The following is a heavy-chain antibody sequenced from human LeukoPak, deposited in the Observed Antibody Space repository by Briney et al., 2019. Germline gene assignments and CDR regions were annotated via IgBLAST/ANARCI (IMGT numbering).Heavy chain of an antibody. J-gene: IGHJ6*02. CDR2: IYYSGST. V-gene: IGHV4-59*01. CDR1: GGSISSYY. CDR3: AREALGYCSSTSCSDNYYYYGMDV. Sequence: SETLSLTCTVSGGSISSYYWSWIRQPPGEGLEWIGYIYYSGSTNYNPSLKSRVTISVDTSKNQFSLKLSSVTAADTAVYYCAREALGYCSSTSCSDNYYYYGMDVWGQGTTVTVSS. D-gene: IGHD2-2*01.